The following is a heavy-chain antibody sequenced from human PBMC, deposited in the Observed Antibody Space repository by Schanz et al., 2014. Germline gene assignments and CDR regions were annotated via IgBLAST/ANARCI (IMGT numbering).Heavy chain of an antibody. CDR1: GFGFSSYS. D-gene: IGHD3-10*01. V-gene: IGHV3-48*01. CDR2: ISGSSRTI. Sequence: EVQLVESGGGLIQPGGSLRLSCAASGFGFSSYSMNWVRQAPGKGLEWVSYISGSSRTIYYADSVRGRFTISRDNAENTLFLQMNSLRAEDTAVYYCAKGRFGELSAFDIWGQGALVTVSS. CDR3: AKGRFGELSAFDI. J-gene: IGHJ4*02.